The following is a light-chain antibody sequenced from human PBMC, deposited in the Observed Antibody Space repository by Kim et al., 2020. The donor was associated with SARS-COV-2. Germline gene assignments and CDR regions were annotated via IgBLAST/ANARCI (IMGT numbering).Light chain of an antibody. V-gene: IGLV3-19*01. CDR1: SLRNYF. CDR2: DKD. J-gene: IGLJ1*01. Sequence: SSELTQDPVVSVALGQTVRITCHGDSLRNYFADWCQQRPGQAPVVVICDKDTRPSGIPDRFSGSGSDNTASLTITGAQAEDEADYFCYSRDTSGSHVIFG. CDR3: YSRDTSGSHVI.